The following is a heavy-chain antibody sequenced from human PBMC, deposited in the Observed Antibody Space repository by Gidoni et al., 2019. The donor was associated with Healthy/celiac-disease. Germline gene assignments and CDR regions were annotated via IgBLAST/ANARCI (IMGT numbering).Heavy chain of an antibody. V-gene: IGHV4-39*07. CDR1: GGSISISSSS. Sequence: QLQLQESGPGLVKPSEPLSLTCTVSGGSISISSSSWGWIRQPPGKGLEWIGSIYYSGSTYYNPSLKSRVNISVDTSKNQFSLKLSSVTAADTAVYYCARDSGDIAVAGTGDYWGQGTLVTVSS. CDR2: IYYSGST. J-gene: IGHJ4*02. CDR3: ARDSGDIAVAGTGDY. D-gene: IGHD6-19*01.